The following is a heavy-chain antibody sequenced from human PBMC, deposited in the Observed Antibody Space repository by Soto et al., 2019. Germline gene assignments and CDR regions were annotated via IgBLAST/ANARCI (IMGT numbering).Heavy chain of an antibody. J-gene: IGHJ2*01. CDR3: AKMVVVVVAATSFDL. V-gene: IGHV3-23*01. CDR1: GFTFSSYA. Sequence: GGSLRLSCAASGFTFSSYAMSWVRQAPWKGLEWVSAISGSGGSTYYADSVKGRFTISRDNSKNTLYLQMNSLRAEDTAVYYCAKMVVVVVAATSFDLWGRGTLVTVSS. CDR2: ISGSGGST. D-gene: IGHD2-15*01.